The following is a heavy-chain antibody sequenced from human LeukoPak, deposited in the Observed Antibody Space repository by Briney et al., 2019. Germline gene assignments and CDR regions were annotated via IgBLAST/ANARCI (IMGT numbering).Heavy chain of an antibody. CDR2: IYYSGST. V-gene: IGHV4-59*01. J-gene: IGHJ4*02. CDR3: ARVLWFGEFWYYFDY. D-gene: IGHD3-10*01. CDR1: GGSISSYY. Sequence: SETLSLTCTVSGGSISSYYWSWIRQPPGKGLEWIGYIYYSGSTNYKPSLKSRVTISVDTSKNQFSLKLNSVTAADTAVYYCARVLWFGEFWYYFDYWGQGTLVTVSS.